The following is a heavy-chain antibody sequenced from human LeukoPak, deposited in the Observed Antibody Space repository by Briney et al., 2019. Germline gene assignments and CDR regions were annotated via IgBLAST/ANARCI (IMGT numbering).Heavy chain of an antibody. CDR1: GFTFSSYG. Sequence: GGSLRLSCAASGFTFSSYGMHWVRQAPCKGLEWVAFIRYDGSNKYYADSVKGRFTISRDNSKNTLYLQMNSLRAEDTAVYYCAKGETYYYGSGRGGFDYWGQGTLVTVSS. CDR3: AKGETYYYGSGRGGFDY. J-gene: IGHJ4*02. V-gene: IGHV3-30*02. D-gene: IGHD3-10*01. CDR2: IRYDGSNK.